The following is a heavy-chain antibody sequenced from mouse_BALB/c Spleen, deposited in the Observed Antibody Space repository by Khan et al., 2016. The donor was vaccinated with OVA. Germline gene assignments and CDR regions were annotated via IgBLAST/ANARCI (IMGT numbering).Heavy chain of an antibody. CDR1: GYSITSGYA. CDR2: ISYSGVT. D-gene: IGHD1-1*01. CDR3: ARGKYYGYYFDY. J-gene: IGHJ2*01. V-gene: IGHV3-2*02. Sequence: VQLQQSGPGLVKPSQSLSLTCTVTGYSITSGYAWNWIRQFPGNKLEWMGYISYSGVTSYTPSLKSRISITRDTSKNQFFLQLNSVTTEDTATYYCARGKYYGYYFDYWGQGTTLTVSS.